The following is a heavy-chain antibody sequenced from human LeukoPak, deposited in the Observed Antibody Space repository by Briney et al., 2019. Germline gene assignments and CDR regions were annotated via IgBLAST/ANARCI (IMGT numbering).Heavy chain of an antibody. V-gene: IGHV3-7*01. CDR2: IKQDGSEE. J-gene: IGHJ5*02. CDR3: ARDGVEFYNWFDP. Sequence: GGSLRLSCVASEFTITSFWMSWVRQAPGKGLEWVANIKQDGSEEYYVDSVKGRFTISRDNAKNSLYLQMNSLRAEDTAVYYCARDGVEFYNWFDPWGQGTLVTVSS. CDR1: EFTITSFW. D-gene: IGHD2-21*01.